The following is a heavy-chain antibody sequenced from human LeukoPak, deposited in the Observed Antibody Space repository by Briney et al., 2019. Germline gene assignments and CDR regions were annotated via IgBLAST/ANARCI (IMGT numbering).Heavy chain of an antibody. Sequence: SETLSLTCTVSGGSISSYYWSWIRQPPGKGLEWIGYIYYSGSTNYNPSLEGRVTISVDTSKNQFSLKLSSVTAADTALYYCARALPERFGWFDPWGQGTLVTVSS. V-gene: IGHV4-59*01. CDR1: GGSISSYY. CDR3: ARALPERFGWFDP. J-gene: IGHJ5*02. D-gene: IGHD3-16*01. CDR2: IYYSGST.